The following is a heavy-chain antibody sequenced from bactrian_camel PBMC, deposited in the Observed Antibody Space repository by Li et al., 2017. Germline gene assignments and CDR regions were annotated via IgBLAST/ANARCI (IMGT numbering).Heavy chain of an antibody. CDR1: GDSISRYC. J-gene: IGHJ6*01. D-gene: IGHD1*01. Sequence: HVQLVESGGGSVQVGGSLRLSCVASGDSISRYCMGWFRQIPDREREGVAGIESDGSTSYADSVKGRFSISQDSAKNTLTLQMDSLKPEDTAMYYCAADYFWASRCRLRTDFGYRGRGTQVTVS. CDR2: IESDGST. V-gene: IGHV3S53*01. CDR3: AADYFWASRCRLRTDFGY.